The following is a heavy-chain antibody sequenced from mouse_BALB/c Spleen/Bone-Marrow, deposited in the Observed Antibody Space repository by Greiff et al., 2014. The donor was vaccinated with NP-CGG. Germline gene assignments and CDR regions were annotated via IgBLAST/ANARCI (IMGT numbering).Heavy chain of an antibody. V-gene: IGHV5-4*02. CDR1: GFTFSDFY. CDR2: ISDGGTYT. D-gene: IGHD1-1*02. CDR3: ARSGERYGAMDY. Sequence: EVKLMESGGGLVKPGGSLKLSCAASGFTFSDFYMFWFRQTPEKRLGWVATISDGGTYTYYPDSVKGRFTISRDNAKNNLYLQMSSLKSEDTAIYYCARSGERYGAMDYWGQGTSVTVSS. J-gene: IGHJ4*01.